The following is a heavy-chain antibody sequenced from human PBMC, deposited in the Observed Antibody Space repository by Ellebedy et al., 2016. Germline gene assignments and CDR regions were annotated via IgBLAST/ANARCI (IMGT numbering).Heavy chain of an antibody. V-gene: IGHV3-23*01. Sequence: GGSLRLSCAASGFTFSSYAMTWVRQAPGKGLEWVSAISGSGGSTYYADSVKGRFTITRDNAKNSLYLQMNSLRAEDTAVYYCASCIAAAPLEVWYFDLWGRGTLVTVSS. CDR3: ASCIAAAPLEVWYFDL. J-gene: IGHJ2*01. D-gene: IGHD6-13*01. CDR2: ISGSGGST. CDR1: GFTFSSYA.